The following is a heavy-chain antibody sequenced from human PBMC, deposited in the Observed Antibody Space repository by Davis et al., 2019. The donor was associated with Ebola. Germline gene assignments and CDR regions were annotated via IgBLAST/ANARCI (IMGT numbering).Heavy chain of an antibody. J-gene: IGHJ4*02. CDR1: AYTFTSYA. CDR3: ARKGFFDY. Sequence: ASVKVSCKASAYTFTSYAMHWVRQAPGQRLEGMGWINAGNGNTKYSQKFQGRVTITRDTSASTAYMELSSLRYEDTAEYYCARKGFFDYWSQGTLVTVSS. V-gene: IGHV1-3*01. CDR2: INAGNGNT.